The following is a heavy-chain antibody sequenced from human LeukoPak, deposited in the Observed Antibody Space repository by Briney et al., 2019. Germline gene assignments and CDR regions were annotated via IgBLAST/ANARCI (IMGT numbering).Heavy chain of an antibody. CDR3: ASAWGYYDSSGWGYYYMDV. J-gene: IGHJ6*03. D-gene: IGHD3-22*01. V-gene: IGHV1-2*02. Sequence: ASVKVSCKASGYTFTSYDINWVRQATGQGLEWMGWINPNSGGTNYAQKFQGRVTMTRDTSISTAYMELSRLRSDDTAVYYCASAWGYYDSSGWGYYYMDVWGKGTTVTISS. CDR2: INPNSGGT. CDR1: GYTFTSYD.